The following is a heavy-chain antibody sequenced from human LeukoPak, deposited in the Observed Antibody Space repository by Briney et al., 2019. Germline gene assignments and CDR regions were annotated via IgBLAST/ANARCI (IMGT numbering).Heavy chain of an antibody. J-gene: IGHJ4*02. D-gene: IGHD2-21*02. CDR3: ATPRGDFDYYFDY. CDR2: FDPEDGET. Sequence: ASVTVSCKVSGYTLTELSMHWVRQAPGKGLEGMGGFDPEDGETIYAQKFQGRVTMTEDTSTDTAYMELSSLRSEDTAVYYCATPRGDFDYYFDYWRQGTLVTDCS. CDR1: GYTLTELS. V-gene: IGHV1-24*01.